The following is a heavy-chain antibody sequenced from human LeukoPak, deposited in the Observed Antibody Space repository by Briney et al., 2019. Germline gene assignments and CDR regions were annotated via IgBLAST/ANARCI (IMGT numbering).Heavy chain of an antibody. CDR2: IYSDGVNK. V-gene: IGHV3-33*01. CDR3: ARHRGSVFKGYMDV. J-gene: IGHJ6*03. D-gene: IGHD2-8*01. Sequence: GGSLRLSCAASGFTLGNHGMHWARQAPGKGLEWVAIIYSDGVNKYCADSMKGRFTIPRDTSKNTLFLEMESLRTEDTAVYYCARHRGSVFKGYMDVWGKGTTVTVSS. CDR1: GFTLGNHG.